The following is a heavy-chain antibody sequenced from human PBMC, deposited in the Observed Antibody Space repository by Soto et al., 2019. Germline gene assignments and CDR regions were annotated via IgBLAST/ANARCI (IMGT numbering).Heavy chain of an antibody. CDR1: GYTLTELS. CDR3: ATRERSDFWSGYYTNWFDP. Sequence: QVQLVQSGAEVKKPGASVKVSCKVSGYTLTELSMHWVRQAPGKGLEWMGGFDPEDGETIYAQKFQGRVTMTEDTSTDTAYMELSRLRSEDTAVYYCATRERSDFWSGYYTNWFDPWGQGTLVTVSS. V-gene: IGHV1-24*01. J-gene: IGHJ5*02. D-gene: IGHD3-3*01. CDR2: FDPEDGET.